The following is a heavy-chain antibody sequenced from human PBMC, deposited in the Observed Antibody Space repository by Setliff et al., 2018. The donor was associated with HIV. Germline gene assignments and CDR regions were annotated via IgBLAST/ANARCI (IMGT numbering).Heavy chain of an antibody. CDR2: ISWDGGST. D-gene: IGHD3-9*01. CDR3: ASGRYFDPPH. V-gene: IGHV3-43*01. J-gene: IGHJ1*01. Sequence: PGGSLRLSCAASGFTFSRYSMHWVRQAPGKGLEWVSFISWDGGSTYYVDSVKGRFTISRDNAKNSLYLQMNSLRAEDTAVYYCASGRYFDPPHWGQGTLVTVSS. CDR1: GFTFSRYS.